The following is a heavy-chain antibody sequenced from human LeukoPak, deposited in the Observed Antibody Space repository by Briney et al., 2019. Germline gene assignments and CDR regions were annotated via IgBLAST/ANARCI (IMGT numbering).Heavy chain of an antibody. Sequence: SVKVSCKASGYTFTSYDINWVRQATGQGLEWMGWMNPNSGNTGYAQKFQGRVTMTRNTSISTAYMELSSLRSEDTAVYYCARGPRVAARRFSNWFDPWGQGTLVTVSS. J-gene: IGHJ5*02. V-gene: IGHV1-8*01. D-gene: IGHD6-6*01. CDR1: GYTFTSYD. CDR3: ARGPRVAARRFSNWFDP. CDR2: MNPNSGNT.